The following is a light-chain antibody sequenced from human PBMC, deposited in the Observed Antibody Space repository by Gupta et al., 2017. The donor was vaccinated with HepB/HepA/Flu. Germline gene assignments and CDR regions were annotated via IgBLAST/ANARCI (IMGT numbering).Light chain of an antibody. V-gene: IGLV3-19*01. CDR2: GYN. CDR1: RLRSYY. J-gene: IGLJ2*01. Sequence: SSELTQDPVVSVALGQTVRNTCPGDRLRSYYASWFQQKPGQAPVLVFYGYNNRTSGIPDRFSASSSGTTAAPTITGAEADDDAYYYCNCQDSSGYLVFGGGTKLTVL. CDR3: NCQDSSGYLV.